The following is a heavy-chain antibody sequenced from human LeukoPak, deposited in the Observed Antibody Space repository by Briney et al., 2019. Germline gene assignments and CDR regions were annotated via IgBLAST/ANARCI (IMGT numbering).Heavy chain of an antibody. CDR1: GGTFSSYA. J-gene: IGHJ4*02. D-gene: IGHD4-17*01. V-gene: IGHV1-69*05. Sequence: GASVKVSCKASGGTFSSYAISWVRQAPGQGLEWMGRIIPIFGTANYAQKFQGRVTITTDESTSTAYMELSSLRSEDTAVYYCATDDYGDYNYWGQGTLVTVSS. CDR3: ATDDYGDYNY. CDR2: IIPIFGTA.